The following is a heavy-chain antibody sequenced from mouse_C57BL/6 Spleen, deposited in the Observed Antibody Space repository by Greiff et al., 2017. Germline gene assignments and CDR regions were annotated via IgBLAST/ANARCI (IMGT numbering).Heavy chain of an antibody. CDR1: GYTFTSYW. V-gene: IGHV1-52*01. CDR3: ARPTGSYLYFDV. CDR2: IDPSDSET. D-gene: IGHD4-1*02. Sequence: VQLQQPGAELVRPGSSVKLTCKASGYTFTSYWMHWVKQRPIQGLEWIGNIDPSDSETHYNQKFKDKATLTVDKSSSTAYMQLSSLTSEDSAVYYCARPTGSYLYFDVWGTGTTVTVSS. J-gene: IGHJ1*03.